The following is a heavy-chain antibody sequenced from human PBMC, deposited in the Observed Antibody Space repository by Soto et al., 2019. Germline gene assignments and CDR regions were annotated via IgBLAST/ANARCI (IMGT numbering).Heavy chain of an antibody. CDR3: ARDPSCSGGSCSHPRYYHGMEV. V-gene: IGHV1-3*01. CDR2: IDAGNGNT. D-gene: IGHD2-15*01. J-gene: IGHJ6*02. Sequence: ASVKVSCKASGYAFTSYPTHWVRQAPGQSLEWMGWIDAGNGNTKYSQKFRGGVTFTTDTAARTAYMDLSSLRSEDTAVYYCARDPSCSGGSCSHPRYYHGMEVWGQGTTVTVSS. CDR1: GYAFTSYP.